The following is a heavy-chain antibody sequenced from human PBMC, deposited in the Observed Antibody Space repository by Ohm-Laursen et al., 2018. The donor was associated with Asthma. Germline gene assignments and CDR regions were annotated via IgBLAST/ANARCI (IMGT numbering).Heavy chain of an antibody. V-gene: IGHV3-49*03. Sequence: SLRLSCTASGFTFGDYAMSWFRQAPGKGLEWVGFIRSKAYGGTTEYAASVKGRFTISRDDSKSIAYLQMNSLKTEDTAVYYCTRGQFTDPLYGMDVWGQGNTVTVSS. CDR3: TRGQFTDPLYGMDV. D-gene: IGHD3-16*01. CDR2: IRSKAYGGTT. J-gene: IGHJ6*02. CDR1: GFTFGDYA.